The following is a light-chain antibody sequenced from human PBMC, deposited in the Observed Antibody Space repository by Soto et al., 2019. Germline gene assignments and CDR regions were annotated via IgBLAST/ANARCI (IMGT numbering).Light chain of an antibody. CDR1: HSVSSY. V-gene: IGKV3-11*01. Sequence: IALTQSASRLCLCAGERANLSCRASHSVSSYLAWYQQKPGQAPRLLIYDASNRATGIPARFSGSGSGTDFTLTVSRLEPEDFAVYYCQQHGSSPQTFGQGTKVAIK. CDR3: QQHGSSPQT. J-gene: IGKJ1*01. CDR2: DAS.